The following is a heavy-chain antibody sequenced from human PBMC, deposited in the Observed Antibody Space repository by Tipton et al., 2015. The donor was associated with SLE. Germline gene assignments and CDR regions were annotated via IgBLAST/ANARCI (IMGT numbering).Heavy chain of an antibody. CDR1: GFTFSSYW. D-gene: IGHD6-19*01. Sequence: SLRLSCAASGFTFSSYWMHWVRQAPGKGLVLVSRINSDGSSTSYADSVKGRFTISRDNAKNTLYLQMNSLRAEDTAVYYCASLGSGWYKGAFDIWGQGTMVTVSS. J-gene: IGHJ3*02. V-gene: IGHV3-74*01. CDR3: ASLGSGWYKGAFDI. CDR2: INSDGSST.